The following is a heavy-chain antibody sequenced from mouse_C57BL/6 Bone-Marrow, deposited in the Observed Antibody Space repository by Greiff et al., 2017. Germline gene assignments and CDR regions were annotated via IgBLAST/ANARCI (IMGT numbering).Heavy chain of an antibody. J-gene: IGHJ4*01. CDR1: GYTFTSYW. D-gene: IGHD1-1*01. V-gene: IGHV1-69*01. Sequence: QVQLQQPGAELVMPGASVKLSCKASGYTFTSYWMHWVKQRPGQGLEWIGEIDPSDSYTNYNQKFKGNSTLTVDKSSSTAYMQLSSLTSEDSAVXYCARDGSSYNYAMDYWGQGTSVTVSS. CDR3: ARDGSSYNYAMDY. CDR2: IDPSDSYT.